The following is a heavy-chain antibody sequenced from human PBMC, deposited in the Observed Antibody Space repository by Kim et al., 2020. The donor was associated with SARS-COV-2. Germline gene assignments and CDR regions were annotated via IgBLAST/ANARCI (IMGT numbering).Heavy chain of an antibody. CDR3: ARATRITMVRGTFDP. J-gene: IGHJ5*02. Sequence: SETLSLTCTVSGGSISSYYWSWIRQPPGKGLEWIGYIYYSGSTNYNPSLKSRVTISVDTSKNQFSLKLSSVTAADTAVYYCARATRITMVRGTFDPWGQGTLVTVSS. CDR1: GGSISSYY. V-gene: IGHV4-59*13. D-gene: IGHD3-10*01. CDR2: IYYSGST.